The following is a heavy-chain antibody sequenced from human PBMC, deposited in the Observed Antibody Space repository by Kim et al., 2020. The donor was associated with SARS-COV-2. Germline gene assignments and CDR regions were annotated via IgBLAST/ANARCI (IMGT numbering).Heavy chain of an antibody. D-gene: IGHD2-21*02. CDR3: TRVMVTSLFDY. J-gene: IGHJ4*02. CDR2: T. Sequence: TEYAASVKGRFTISRDDSKSIAYLQMNSLKTEDTAVYYCTRVMVTSLFDYWGQGTLVTVSS. V-gene: IGHV3-49*02.